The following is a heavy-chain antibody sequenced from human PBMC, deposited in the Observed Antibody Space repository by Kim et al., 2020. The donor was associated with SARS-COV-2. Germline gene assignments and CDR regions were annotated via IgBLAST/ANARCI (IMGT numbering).Heavy chain of an antibody. CDR2: INHSGST. D-gene: IGHD3-10*01. V-gene: IGHV4-34*01. Sequence: SETLSLTCAVYGGSFSGYYWSWIRQPPGKGLEWIGEINHSGSTNYNPSPKSRVTISVDTSKNQFSLKLSSVTAADTAVYYCARAPYLVRGVGNFDYWGQGTLVTVSS. CDR3: ARAPYLVRGVGNFDY. J-gene: IGHJ4*02. CDR1: GGSFSGYY.